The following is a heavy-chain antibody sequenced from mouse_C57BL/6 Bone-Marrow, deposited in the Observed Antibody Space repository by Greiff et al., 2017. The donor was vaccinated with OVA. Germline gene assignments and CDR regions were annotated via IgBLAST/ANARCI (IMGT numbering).Heavy chain of an antibody. Sequence: VQLKESGGDLVKPGGSLKLSCAASGFTFSSYGMSWVRQTPDKRLEWVATISSGGSYTYYPDSVKGRFTISRDNAKNTLYLQMSSLKSEDTAMYYCARREAYWGQGTLVTVSA. V-gene: IGHV5-6*01. CDR1: GFTFSSYG. J-gene: IGHJ3*01. CDR2: ISSGGSYT. CDR3: ARREAY.